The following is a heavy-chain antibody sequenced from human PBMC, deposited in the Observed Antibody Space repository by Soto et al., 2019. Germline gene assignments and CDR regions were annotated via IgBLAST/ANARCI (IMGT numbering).Heavy chain of an antibody. CDR3: ARSLGLTAVAAFDY. J-gene: IGHJ4*02. V-gene: IGHV3-53*01. CDR1: GFTVSSNY. Sequence: GGSLRLSCAASGFTVSSNYMSWVRQAPGKGLEWVSVIYSGGSTYYADSVKGRFTISRDNSKNTLYLQMNSLRAEDTAVYYCARSLGLTAVAAFDYWGQGTLVTVSS. CDR2: IYSGGST. D-gene: IGHD6-19*01.